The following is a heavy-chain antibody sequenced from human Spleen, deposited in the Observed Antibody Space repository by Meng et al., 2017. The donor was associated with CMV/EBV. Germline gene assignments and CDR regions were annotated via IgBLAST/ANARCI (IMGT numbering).Heavy chain of an antibody. CDR1: GGSISSGDYY. V-gene: IGHV4-30-4*08. Sequence: QVQLQPWGAGLLKSSQTLSLTCTVSGGSISSGDYYWSWICQPPGKGLEWIGYIYYSGSTYYNPSLKSRVTISVDTSKNQFSLKLSSVTAADTAVYYCARDPGYGDYLDPWGQGTLVTVSS. CDR3: ARDPGYGDYLDP. J-gene: IGHJ5*02. CDR2: IYYSGST. D-gene: IGHD4-17*01.